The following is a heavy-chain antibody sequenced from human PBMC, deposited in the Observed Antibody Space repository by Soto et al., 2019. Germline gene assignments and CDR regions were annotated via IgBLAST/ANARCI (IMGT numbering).Heavy chain of an antibody. D-gene: IGHD2-2*01. CDR1: GFTFSSYG. V-gene: IGHV3-30*18. Sequence: PGGSLRLSCAASGFTFSSYGMHWVRQAPGKGLEWVAVISYDGSNKYYADSVKGRFTISRDNSKNTLYLQMNSLRAEDTAVYYCANIEYQLLDHGMDVWGQGTTVTVSS. CDR2: ISYDGSNK. CDR3: ANIEYQLLDHGMDV. J-gene: IGHJ6*02.